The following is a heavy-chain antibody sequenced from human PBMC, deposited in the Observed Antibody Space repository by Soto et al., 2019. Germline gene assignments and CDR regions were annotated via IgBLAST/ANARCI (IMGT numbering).Heavy chain of an antibody. CDR1: GYTFTSYA. Sequence: GASVKVSCKASGYTFTSYAMHWVRQAPGQRLEWMGWINAGNGNTKYSQKFQGRVTITRDTSASAAYMELSSLRSEDTAVYYCARGGTYCSGGSCYSFDYWGQGTLVTVSS. CDR2: INAGNGNT. D-gene: IGHD2-15*01. CDR3: ARGGTYCSGGSCYSFDY. V-gene: IGHV1-3*01. J-gene: IGHJ4*02.